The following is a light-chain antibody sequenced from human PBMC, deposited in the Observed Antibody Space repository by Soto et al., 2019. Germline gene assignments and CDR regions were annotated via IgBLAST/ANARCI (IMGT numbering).Light chain of an antibody. CDR1: QSISSY. CDR2: AAS. J-gene: IGKJ5*01. V-gene: IGKV1-39*01. Sequence: NKSAQSVYAYVGCRFTITCLASQSISSYLNWYQQKPGKAPKLLIYAASSLQSGVPSRFSGSGSGTDFTLTISSLQPEDFATYYCLQPNIYPLPFGQLTLLAIK. CDR3: LQPNIYPLP.